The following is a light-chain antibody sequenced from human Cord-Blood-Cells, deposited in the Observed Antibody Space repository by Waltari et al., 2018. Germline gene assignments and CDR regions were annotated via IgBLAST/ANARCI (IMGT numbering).Light chain of an antibody. Sequence: QSVLTPPPSVSGAPGQRVTISCTGSSSNIGAGYDLNWYQQLPGTAPKPLSYGNSNRPSGVPDRFSGSKSGTSASLAITGLQAEDEADYYCQSYDSSLSGVVFGGGTKLTVL. CDR3: QSYDSSLSGVV. CDR2: GNS. CDR1: SSNIGAGYD. V-gene: IGLV1-40*01. J-gene: IGLJ2*01.